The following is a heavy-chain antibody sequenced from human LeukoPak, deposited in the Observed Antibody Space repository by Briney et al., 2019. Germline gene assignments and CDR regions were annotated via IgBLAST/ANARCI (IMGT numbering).Heavy chain of an antibody. Sequence: PGGSLRLSCAASGLTFRTYEMNWVRRAPGKSLEWLAHINSGETTMYYADSVKGRCTISRDNTKNSLYLQMNSLRAEDTAVYYCARPGNDDGNYENFLEYWGQGTLVTVSS. D-gene: IGHD4-11*01. CDR2: INSGETTM. J-gene: IGHJ4*02. CDR1: GLTFRTYE. V-gene: IGHV3-48*03. CDR3: ARPGNDDGNYENFLEY.